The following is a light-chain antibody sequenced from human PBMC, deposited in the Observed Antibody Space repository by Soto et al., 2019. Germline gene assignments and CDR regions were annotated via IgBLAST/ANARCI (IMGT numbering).Light chain of an antibody. J-gene: IGLJ2*01. V-gene: IGLV2-8*01. CDR1: SSDVGEENY. Sequence: QSALTQPPSASGSPGQSVTITCSGTSSDVGEENYVSWYQQHPGKVPKLILYEVSKPPSGVPDRFSGSRSGNTASLTVSGLQAEDEADYYCSSFAGSPVVFGGGTKLTVL. CDR2: EVS. CDR3: SSFAGSPVV.